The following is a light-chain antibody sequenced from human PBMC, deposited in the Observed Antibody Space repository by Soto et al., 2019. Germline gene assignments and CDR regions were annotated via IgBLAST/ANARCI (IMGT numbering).Light chain of an antibody. CDR2: KAS. Sequence: DIPMTPSPSTLSASVGDRVTITCRARQSISSWLACYQQKPWKAPKLLIYKASSVESGVPSRLSGSGSGPEVTLTISSLKPDDFATYYCQQYNRYPYTFGQGTKLEI. CDR3: QQYNRYPYT. CDR1: QSISSW. J-gene: IGKJ2*01. V-gene: IGKV1-5*03.